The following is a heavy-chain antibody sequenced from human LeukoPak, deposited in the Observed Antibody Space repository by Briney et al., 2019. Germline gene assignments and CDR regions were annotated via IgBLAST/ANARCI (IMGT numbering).Heavy chain of an antibody. Sequence: TVKLSYNFSVRTFSRCANGWVRQARAQGLEWVGGFIPIFGNANYAQTFQDRVTITADESTSTAYMELSSLRCEDTAVYYCAGPYDYYDSSGHFDYWGQGTLVTVSS. D-gene: IGHD3-22*01. CDR2: FIPIFGNA. V-gene: IGHV1-69*13. CDR1: VRTFSRCA. CDR3: AGPYDYYDSSGHFDY. J-gene: IGHJ4*02.